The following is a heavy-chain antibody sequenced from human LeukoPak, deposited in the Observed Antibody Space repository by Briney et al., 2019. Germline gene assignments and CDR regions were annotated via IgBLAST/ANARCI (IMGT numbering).Heavy chain of an antibody. J-gene: IGHJ5*02. CDR3: AREEGLSNWFDP. V-gene: IGHV4-30-2*01. CDR1: GGSISSGGYY. Sequence: SETLSLTCTVSGGSISSGGYYWSWIRQPPGKGLEWIGYIYHSGSTYYNPSLKSRVTISVDRSKNQFSLKLSSVTAADTAVYYCAREEGLSNWFDPWGQGTLVTVSS. CDR2: IYHSGST. D-gene: IGHD3/OR15-3a*01.